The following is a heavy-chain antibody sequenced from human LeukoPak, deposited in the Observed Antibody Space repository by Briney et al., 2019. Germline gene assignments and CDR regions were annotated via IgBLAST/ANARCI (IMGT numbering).Heavy chain of an antibody. CDR1: GFTFSSYW. J-gene: IGHJ1*01. V-gene: IGHV3-74*03. CDR2: INTDGSST. CDR3: YGGNAEH. D-gene: IGHD4-23*01. Sequence: GGSLRLSCAASGFTFSSYWMHWVRQAPGKGLMWVSGINTDGSSTMYADSVKGRFTISRDNAKNTLYLQMNSRRGEDTAVYHCYGGNAEHWGQGTLVTVSS.